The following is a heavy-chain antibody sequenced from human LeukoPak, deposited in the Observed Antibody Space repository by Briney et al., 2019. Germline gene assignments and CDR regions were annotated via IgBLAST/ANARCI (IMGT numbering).Heavy chain of an antibody. D-gene: IGHD3-3*01. CDR3: AGNKVYWSGSTC. CDR2: IYYSGST. J-gene: IGHJ4*02. V-gene: IGHV4-39*01. CDR1: GGSISSSSYY. Sequence: SETLSLTCTVSGGSISSSSYYWGWIRQPPGKGLEWIGSIYYSGSTYYNPSLKSRVTISVDTSKNQFSLKLSSVTAADTAVYYCAGNKVYWSGSTCWGQGTLVTVSS.